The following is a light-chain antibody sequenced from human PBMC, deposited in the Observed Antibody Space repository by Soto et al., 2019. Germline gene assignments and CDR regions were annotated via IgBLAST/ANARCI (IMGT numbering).Light chain of an antibody. CDR1: SSDVGGYNY. J-gene: IGLJ2*01. Sequence: QSVLTQPASVSGSPGQSITISCTGTSSDVGGYNYVSWYQQHPGKAPKLMIYDVNNRPSGVSNRFSGSKSGNTASLTISGLQAEDEADYYCSSYTCGSTYVVFGGGTKLTVL. V-gene: IGLV2-14*01. CDR3: SSYTCGSTYVV. CDR2: DVN.